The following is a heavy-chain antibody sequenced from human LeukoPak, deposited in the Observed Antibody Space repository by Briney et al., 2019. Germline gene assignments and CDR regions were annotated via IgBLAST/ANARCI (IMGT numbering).Heavy chain of an antibody. Sequence: SETLSLTCAVYGGSFSGYYWSWIRQPPGKGLEWIGEINHSGSTNYNPSLKCRVTISVDTSKNQFSLKLSSVTAADTAVYYCARGRYCSSTSCYAGLVDTAMVYHDYWGKGTLVTVSS. D-gene: IGHD2-2*01. J-gene: IGHJ4*02. CDR1: GGSFSGYY. CDR3: ARGRYCSSTSCYAGLVDTAMVYHDY. V-gene: IGHV4-34*01. CDR2: INHSGST.